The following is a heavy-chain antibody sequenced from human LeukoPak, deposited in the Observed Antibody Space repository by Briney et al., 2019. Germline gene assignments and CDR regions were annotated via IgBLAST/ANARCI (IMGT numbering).Heavy chain of an antibody. CDR1: GFTFSSYG. Sequence: GGSLRLSCAASGFTFSSYGMHWVRQAPGKGLEWVAVISYDGSNKYYADSVKGRFTISRDNSKNTLYLQMNSLRAEDTAVYYCAKDRVVVPVRGLVGYGMDVWGQGTTVTVSS. D-gene: IGHD2-2*01. CDR3: AKDRVVVPVRGLVGYGMDV. J-gene: IGHJ6*02. CDR2: ISYDGSNK. V-gene: IGHV3-30*18.